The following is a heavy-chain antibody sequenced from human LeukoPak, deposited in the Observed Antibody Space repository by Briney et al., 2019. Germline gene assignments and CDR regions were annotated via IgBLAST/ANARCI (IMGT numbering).Heavy chain of an antibody. J-gene: IGHJ4*02. CDR3: ARQRYCASIICTQGSLDF. V-gene: IGHV4-39*01. CDR1: GGSISSSSYY. D-gene: IGHD2-2*01. CDR2: IYYSGST. Sequence: SSETLSLTCTVSGGSISSSSYYWGWIRQPPGKGLEWIGSIYYSGSTYYNPSLKSRVTISVDTSKNQFSLKLSSVTAADTAVYYCARQRYCASIICTQGSLDFWGQGTLVTVSS.